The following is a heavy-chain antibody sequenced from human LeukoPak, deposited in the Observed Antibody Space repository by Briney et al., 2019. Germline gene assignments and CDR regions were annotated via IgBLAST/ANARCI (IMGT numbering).Heavy chain of an antibody. CDR2: ISSSSYT. Sequence: GGSLRLSCAASGFTFSDYYMSWLRQAPGKGLEGVSYISSSSYTNYADSVKGRFTISRDNAKNSLYLQMNSLRAEDTAVYYCAREVVITKGWFDPWGQGTLVTVSS. J-gene: IGHJ5*02. CDR1: GFTFSDYY. D-gene: IGHD3-22*01. CDR3: AREVVITKGWFDP. V-gene: IGHV3-11*05.